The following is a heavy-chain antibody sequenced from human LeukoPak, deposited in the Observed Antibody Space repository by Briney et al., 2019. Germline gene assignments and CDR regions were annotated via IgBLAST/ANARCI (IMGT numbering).Heavy chain of an antibody. V-gene: IGHV1-2*02. J-gene: IGHJ4*01. CDR3: ARDSYGDNWSLGH. CDR1: GFTFSVYY. CDR2: VNPNSGGT. D-gene: IGHD4-17*01. Sequence: GASMKLSLKSSGFTFSVYYIHWVRQAPGQGLEWMGWVNPNSGGTKYAQMFQGRVTMTRDTSINTAYMEMSGLRSDDTAVYYCARDSYGDNWSLGHWGQGALVTVSS.